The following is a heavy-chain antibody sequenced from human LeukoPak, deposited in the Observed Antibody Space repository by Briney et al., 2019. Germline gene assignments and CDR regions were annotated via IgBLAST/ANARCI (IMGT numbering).Heavy chain of an antibody. Sequence: PGGSLRLSCAASGFTFDDYAMHWVRQAPGKGLEWVSGISWNSGSIGYADSVKGRFTISRDNSKNSLYLQMNSLRAEDTAVYYCAKSRWETYAVRAFEIWGQGTMVTVSS. CDR1: GFTFDDYA. J-gene: IGHJ3*02. CDR2: ISWNSGSI. V-gene: IGHV3-9*01. CDR3: AKSRWETYAVRAFEI. D-gene: IGHD1-26*01.